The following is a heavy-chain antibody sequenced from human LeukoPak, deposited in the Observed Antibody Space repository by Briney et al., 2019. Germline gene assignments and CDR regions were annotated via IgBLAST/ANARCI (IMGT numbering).Heavy chain of an antibody. V-gene: IGHV4-61*02. D-gene: IGHD2-2*02. CDR2: IYTSGST. CDR3: ARAFHCSSTNCYTRGLDY. CDR1: GGSISSGSYY. Sequence: PSETLSLTCTVSGGSISSGSYYWSWIRQPAGKGLEWIGRIYTSGSTNYNPSLKSRVTISVDTSKNQFSPKLSSVTAADTAVYYCARAFHCSSTNCYTRGLDYWGQGTLVTVSS. J-gene: IGHJ4*02.